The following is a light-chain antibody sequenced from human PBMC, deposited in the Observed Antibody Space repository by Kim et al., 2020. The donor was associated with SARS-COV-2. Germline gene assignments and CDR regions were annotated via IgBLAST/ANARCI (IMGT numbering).Light chain of an antibody. CDR1: NIGSKS. Sequence: APGKTARITCGGNNIGSKSVHWYQQKPGQAPVLVIHYDRDRPSGIPERFSGSNSGNTATLTISRVEAGDQADYYCPVWDSSSDHRVFGGGTQLTVL. J-gene: IGLJ3*02. CDR3: PVWDSSSDHRV. CDR2: YDR. V-gene: IGLV3-21*04.